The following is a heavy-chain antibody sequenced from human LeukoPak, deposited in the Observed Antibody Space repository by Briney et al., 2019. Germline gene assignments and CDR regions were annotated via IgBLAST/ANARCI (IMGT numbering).Heavy chain of an antibody. CDR1: GYTFTGYY. CDR2: INPNSGGT. Sequence: GASVKVSCKASGYTFTGYYMHWVRQAPGQGLEWMGWINPNSGGTNYAQKFQGRVTMTRDTSISTAYMELSRLRSDDTAVYYCARAGPWYDFWSGYYRPDHFDYWGQGTLVTVSS. V-gene: IGHV1-2*02. J-gene: IGHJ4*02. CDR3: ARAGPWYDFWSGYYRPDHFDY. D-gene: IGHD3-3*01.